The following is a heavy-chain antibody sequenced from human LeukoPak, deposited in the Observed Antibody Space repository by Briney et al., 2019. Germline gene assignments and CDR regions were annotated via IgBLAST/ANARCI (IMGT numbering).Heavy chain of an antibody. CDR3: ARAVLAGATNIDY. Sequence: GGSLRLSCAATGFTFSSYAMSWVRQAPGKGLVWVSRINSDGSSTSYADSVKGRFTISRDNAKNTLYLQMNSLRAEDTAVYCCARAVLAGATNIDYWGQGTLVTVSS. CDR2: INSDGSST. CDR1: GFTFSSYA. D-gene: IGHD1-26*01. J-gene: IGHJ4*02. V-gene: IGHV3-74*01.